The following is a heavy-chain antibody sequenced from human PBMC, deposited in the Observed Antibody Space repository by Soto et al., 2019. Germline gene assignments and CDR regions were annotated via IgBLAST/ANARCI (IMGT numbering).Heavy chain of an antibody. D-gene: IGHD6-19*01. V-gene: IGHV3-23*01. CDR1: GFTFDTYA. CDR3: AKDAMAVASTSHIDAFDI. CDR2: ISGSARST. Sequence: EVQLLESGGGLVQPGGSLRLSCAAAGFTFDTYAMSWVRQAPGKGQEWVSVISGSARSTYYADSVKGRFTISRDNSKNTLYLQMNSLRAEDTAVYYCAKDAMAVASTSHIDAFDIWGQGTMVTVSS. J-gene: IGHJ3*02.